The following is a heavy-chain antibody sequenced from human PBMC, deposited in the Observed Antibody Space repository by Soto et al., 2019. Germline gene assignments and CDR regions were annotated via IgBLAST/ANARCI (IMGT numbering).Heavy chain of an antibody. V-gene: IGHV1-24*01. D-gene: IGHD3-10*01. Sequence: ASVKVSCKVSGYTLTELSMHWVRQAPGKGLEWMGGFDPEDGETIYAQKFQGRVTMTEDTSTDTAYMELSSLRSEDTAVYYCATALLWFGTSPIPFDPWGQGTLVTVAS. CDR1: GYTLTELS. CDR2: FDPEDGET. J-gene: IGHJ5*02. CDR3: ATALLWFGTSPIPFDP.